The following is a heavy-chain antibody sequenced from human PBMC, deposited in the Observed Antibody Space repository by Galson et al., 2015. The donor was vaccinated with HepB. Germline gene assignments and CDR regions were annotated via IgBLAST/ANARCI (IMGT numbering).Heavy chain of an antibody. CDR3: ASVFGDYSDAFDI. Sequence: SVKVSCKASGYTFTDYYIHWVRQAPGQGLEWMGWINPNSGGTNYAPKFQGRVTMTRDTSFSTAYMELSSLRSDDTALYYCASVFGDYSDAFDIWGQGTMVTVSS. D-gene: IGHD4-17*01. CDR1: GYTFTDYY. V-gene: IGHV1-2*02. CDR2: INPNSGGT. J-gene: IGHJ3*02.